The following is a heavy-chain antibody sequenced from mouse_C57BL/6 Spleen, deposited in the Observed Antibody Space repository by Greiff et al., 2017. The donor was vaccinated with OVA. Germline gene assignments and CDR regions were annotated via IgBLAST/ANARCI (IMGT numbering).Heavy chain of an antibody. Sequence: VQLQQSGPELVKPGASVKISCKASGYTFTDYYMNWVKQSHGKSLEWIGDINPNNGGTSYNQKFKGKATLTVDKSSSTAYMELRSLTSEDSAVYYCARRGYYDYGWAMDYWGQGTSVTVSS. D-gene: IGHD2-4*01. CDR1: GYTFTDYY. CDR2: INPNNGGT. V-gene: IGHV1-26*01. J-gene: IGHJ4*01. CDR3: ARRGYYDYGWAMDY.